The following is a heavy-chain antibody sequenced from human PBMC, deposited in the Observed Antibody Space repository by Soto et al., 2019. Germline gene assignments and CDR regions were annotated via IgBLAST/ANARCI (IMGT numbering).Heavy chain of an antibody. CDR2: IFHSGDT. J-gene: IGHJ3*01. D-gene: IGHD6-19*01. Sequence: QVQLQESGPGLVKPSGTLSLTCAVSGDSISNSRWWTWVRQPPGKGLEWIGDIFHSGDTNYNPSLKGQVSISVDKSQNQFSLTVSSVTAADTAVYYCAFSAGWYRHDVWGQGTLVTVSS. CDR3: AFSAGWYRHDV. CDR1: GDSISNSRW. V-gene: IGHV4-4*02.